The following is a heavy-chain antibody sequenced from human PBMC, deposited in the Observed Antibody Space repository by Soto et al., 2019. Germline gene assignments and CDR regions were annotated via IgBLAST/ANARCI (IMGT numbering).Heavy chain of an antibody. CDR2: ISTSGTT. D-gene: IGHD1-26*01. V-gene: IGHV4-59*01. CDR3: ARGSGNYFVFDS. Sequence: LSLTCTVSGGSISNYYWNWIRQPPGKGLEWIAYISTSGTTNYNPSLKSRVTMSVDTSKNQFSLKLSSVTAADTAVYYCARGSGNYFVFDSWGQGTLVTVSS. J-gene: IGHJ4*02. CDR1: GGSISNYY.